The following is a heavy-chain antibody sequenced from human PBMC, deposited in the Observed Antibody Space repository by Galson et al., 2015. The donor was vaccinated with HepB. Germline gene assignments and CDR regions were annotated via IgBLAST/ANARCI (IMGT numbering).Heavy chain of an antibody. CDR1: GFIFSSYG. J-gene: IGHJ4*02. V-gene: IGHV3-30*18. D-gene: IGHD6-19*01. Sequence: SLRLSCAASGFIFSSYGMHWVRQAPGKGLEWVAVISYDGSNKYYADSVKGRFTISRDNSKNTLYLQMNSLRAEDTAVYYCANGGLVMGDYWGQGTLVTVSS. CDR3: ANGGLVMGDY. CDR2: ISYDGSNK.